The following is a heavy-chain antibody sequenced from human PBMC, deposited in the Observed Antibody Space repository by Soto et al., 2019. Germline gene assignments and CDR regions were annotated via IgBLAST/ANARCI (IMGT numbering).Heavy chain of an antibody. V-gene: IGHV3-74*01. J-gene: IGHJ4*02. CDR2: INSDGSST. D-gene: IGHD2-15*01. CDR3: ARDEEVVVAATDFDY. CDR1: GFTLSSSW. Sequence: GGSLRLSCAASGFTLSSSWMHWVRQAPGKGLVWVSRINSDGSSTYYADSVKGRFTISRDNAKNTLYLQMNSLRAEDTAVYYCARDEEVVVAATDFDYWGQGTLVTVSS.